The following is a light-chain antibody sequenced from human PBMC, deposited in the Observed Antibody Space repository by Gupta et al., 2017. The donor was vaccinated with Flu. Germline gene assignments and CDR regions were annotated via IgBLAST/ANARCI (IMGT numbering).Light chain of an antibody. V-gene: IGKV1-5*03. J-gene: IGKJ4*01. Sequence: PSTLSASVGDRVTIICRASQNINSWLACYQQKPGKAPKFLIYKASSLQSGVPSRFSGSASGTQFTLTISSLQPDDYATYYFQQEAYYPITFGRGTKVDIK. CDR3: QQEAYYPIT. CDR1: QNINSW. CDR2: KAS.